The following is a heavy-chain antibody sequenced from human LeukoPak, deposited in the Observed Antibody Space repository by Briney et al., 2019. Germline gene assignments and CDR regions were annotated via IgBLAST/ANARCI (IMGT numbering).Heavy chain of an antibody. V-gene: IGHV3-7*01. J-gene: IGHJ6*02. CDR3: TKDGAAGAPPEVMAV. Sequence: GGSLRLSCAASGFTFSNAWMSWVRQAPGKGLEWVANINHDGIEKNYVDSVKGRFTISRDNTKSSLYLQMNSLRAEDTAVYYCTKDGAAGAPPEVMAVWGQGTTVTVSS. D-gene: IGHD6-13*01. CDR2: INHDGIEK. CDR1: GFTFSNAW.